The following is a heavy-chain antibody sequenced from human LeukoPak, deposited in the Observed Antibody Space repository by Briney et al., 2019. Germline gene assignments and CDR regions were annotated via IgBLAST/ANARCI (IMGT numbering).Heavy chain of an antibody. D-gene: IGHD6-13*01. J-gene: IGHJ4*02. CDR2: INPNSGGT. V-gene: IGHV1-2*02. CDR3: ARQTAAGTRELDY. CDR1: GYTFTGYY. Sequence: ASVKVSCKASGYTFTGYYMHWVRQAPGQGLEWMGWINPNSGGTNYAQKFQGRATMTRDTSISTAYMELSRLRSDDTAVYYCARQTAAGTRELDYWGQGTLVTVSS.